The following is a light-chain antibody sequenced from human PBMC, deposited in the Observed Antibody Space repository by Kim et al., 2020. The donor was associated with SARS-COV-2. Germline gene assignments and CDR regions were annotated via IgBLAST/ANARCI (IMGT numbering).Light chain of an antibody. Sequence: SVSPGEIATLSCRASQSVSSYLAWYQQKPGQAPRLLIYDASNRATGIPARFSGSGSGTDFTLTISSLEPEDFAVYYCQQRSNFFTVGPGTKVDIK. V-gene: IGKV3-11*01. CDR1: QSVSSY. CDR3: QQRSNFFT. CDR2: DAS. J-gene: IGKJ3*01.